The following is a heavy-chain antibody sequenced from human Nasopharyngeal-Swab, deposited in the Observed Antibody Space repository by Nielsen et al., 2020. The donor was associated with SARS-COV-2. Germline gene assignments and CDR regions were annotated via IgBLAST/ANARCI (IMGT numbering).Heavy chain of an antibody. Sequence: WIRQPPGKGLEWIGEIYHSGSINYNPSLKSRVTISVDKSKNQFSLKLSSVTAADTAVYYCASPQGSSGHYYMDVWGKGTTVTVSS. CDR2: IYHSGSI. D-gene: IGHD3-22*01. V-gene: IGHV4-4*02. CDR3: ASPQGSSGHYYMDV. J-gene: IGHJ6*03.